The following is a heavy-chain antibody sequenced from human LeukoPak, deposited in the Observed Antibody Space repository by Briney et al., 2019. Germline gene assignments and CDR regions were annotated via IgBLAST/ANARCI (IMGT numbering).Heavy chain of an antibody. V-gene: IGHV1-18*01. J-gene: IGHJ4*02. Sequence: ASVKVSCKASSYSFTSYGFSWVRQAPGQGLEWMGWISAYNGNTNYAQKLQGRVTMTTDTSTSTAYMELRSLRSDDTAVYYCARQYYYGSGSYYPLGYWGQGTLVTVSS. CDR3: ARQYYYGSGSYYPLGY. CDR1: SYSFTSYG. CDR2: ISAYNGNT. D-gene: IGHD3-10*01.